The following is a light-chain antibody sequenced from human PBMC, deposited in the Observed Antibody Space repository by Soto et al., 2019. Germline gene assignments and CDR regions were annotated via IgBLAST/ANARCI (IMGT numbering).Light chain of an antibody. Sequence: EIVLTQSPATLSLSPGERATLSCRASQSVSSYLAWYQQKPGQAPRLLIYDASNRATGIPARFSGSGSGTDFTLTISSLEPEDFAVYYCQQRSNWGWTFGQGTKEEIK. J-gene: IGKJ1*01. CDR2: DAS. CDR1: QSVSSY. CDR3: QQRSNWGWT. V-gene: IGKV3-11*01.